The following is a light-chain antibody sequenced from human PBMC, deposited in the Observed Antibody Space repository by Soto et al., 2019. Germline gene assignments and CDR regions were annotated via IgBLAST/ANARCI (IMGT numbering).Light chain of an antibody. J-gene: IGKJ2*01. CDR2: AAS. CDR3: QQYSSYPYT. CDR1: QGIGSW. V-gene: IGKV1D-16*01. Sequence: DIQMTQSPSSLSASVGDRITITCRASQGIGSWLAWYQQRPEKVPRSLIYAASNLQSGVPSRFSGSGSGTDFTLTISSLQPEDFATYYCQQYSSYPYTFGQGTKLEIK.